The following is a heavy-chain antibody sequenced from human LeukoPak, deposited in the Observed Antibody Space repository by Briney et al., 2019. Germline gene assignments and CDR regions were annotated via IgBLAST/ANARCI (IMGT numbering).Heavy chain of an antibody. Sequence: GGSLRLSCTASGFTFGDYAMSWVRQAPGKGLDWVGFIRSKAYGGTTEYAASVKGRFTISRDDSKSIAYLQMNSLKTEDTAVYYCTRDRSITIFGVSTPYYYYYYGMDVWGQGTTVTVSS. CDR3: TRDRSITIFGVSTPYYYYYYGMDV. V-gene: IGHV3-49*04. J-gene: IGHJ6*02. CDR1: GFTFGDYA. D-gene: IGHD3-3*01. CDR2: IRSKAYGGTT.